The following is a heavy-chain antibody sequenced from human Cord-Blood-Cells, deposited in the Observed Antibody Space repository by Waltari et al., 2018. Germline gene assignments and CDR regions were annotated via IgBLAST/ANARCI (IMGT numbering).Heavy chain of an antibody. D-gene: IGHD3-3*01. Sequence: EVQLVESRGGLVQPGGSLKLSCAASGFTFSGSAMHWVRQASGKGLEWVGRIRSKANSYATAYAASVKGRFTISRDDSKNTAYLQMNSLKTEDTAVYYCTRSPKYYDFWSGYNWFDPWGQGTLVTVSS. V-gene: IGHV3-73*02. CDR3: TRSPKYYDFWSGYNWFDP. CDR1: GFTFSGSA. J-gene: IGHJ5*02. CDR2: IRSKANSYAT.